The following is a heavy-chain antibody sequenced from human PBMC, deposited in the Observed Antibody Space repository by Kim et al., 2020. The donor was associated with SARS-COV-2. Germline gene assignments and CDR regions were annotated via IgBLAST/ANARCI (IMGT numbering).Heavy chain of an antibody. D-gene: IGHD1-26*01. CDR2: SST. V-gene: IGHV3-23*03. Sequence: SSTSYADSGKGRFTISRDNSKNTLYLQMNSLRAEDTAVYYCAKGWEYFDYWGQGTLVTVSS. J-gene: IGHJ4*02. CDR3: AKGWEYFDY.